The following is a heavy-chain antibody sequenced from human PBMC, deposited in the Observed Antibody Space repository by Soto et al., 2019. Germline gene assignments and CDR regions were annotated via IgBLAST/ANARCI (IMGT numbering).Heavy chain of an antibody. Sequence: QVQLVQSGAEVKKPGASVKVSCKASGYIFTNHYIHWVRQAPGQGLEWMGIINPSGGSTNYLQKFQGRITMTRDTSTSTVYVERSSLRSEDTAVYFCARADYYDSSGFYYDCWGQGSLVTVSS. CDR2: INPSGGST. D-gene: IGHD3-22*01. V-gene: IGHV1-46*01. CDR1: GYIFTNHY. CDR3: ARADYYDSSGFYYDC. J-gene: IGHJ4*02.